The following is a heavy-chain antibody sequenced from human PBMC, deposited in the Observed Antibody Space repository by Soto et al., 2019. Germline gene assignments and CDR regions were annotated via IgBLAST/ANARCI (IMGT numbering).Heavy chain of an antibody. Sequence: QVQLVQSGAEVKKPGSSVKVSCKASGGTFSSYAISWVRQAPGQGLEWMGGIIPIFGAANYAQKLQGRVTMTTDTSTSTAYMELRSLRSDDTAVYYCARSSRGNGAFDIWGQGTMVTVSS. CDR2: IIPIFGAA. J-gene: IGHJ3*02. CDR1: GGTFSSYA. CDR3: ARSSRGNGAFDI. V-gene: IGHV1-69*06. D-gene: IGHD6-19*01.